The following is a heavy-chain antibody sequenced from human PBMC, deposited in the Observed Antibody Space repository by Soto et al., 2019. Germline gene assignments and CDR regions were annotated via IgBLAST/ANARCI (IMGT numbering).Heavy chain of an antibody. CDR3: ARGGYIVSTPSDYYYGMDV. V-gene: IGHV4-31*03. D-gene: IGHD2-15*01. Sequence: SETLSLTCTVSGGSISSGGYYWSWIRQHPGKGLEWIGYIYYSGSTYYNPSLKSRVTISVDTSKNQFSLKLSSVTAADTAVYYCARGGYIVSTPSDYYYGMDVWGQGATVTVSS. J-gene: IGHJ6*02. CDR1: GGSISSGGYY. CDR2: IYYSGST.